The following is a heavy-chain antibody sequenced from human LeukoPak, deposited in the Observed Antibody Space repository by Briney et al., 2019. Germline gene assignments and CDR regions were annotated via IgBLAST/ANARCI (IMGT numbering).Heavy chain of an antibody. Sequence: HPGGSLRLSCAASGFTFSNYSMNWVRQAPGKGLEWVSYISSSSSTIYYADSVKGRFTISRDNAKNSLYLQMNSLRAEDTAVYYCARAGEVLRFLEWPPGLYYYYYMDVWGKGTTVTVSS. CDR3: ARAGEVLRFLEWPPGLYYYYYMDV. CDR2: ISSSSSTI. CDR1: GFTFSNYS. D-gene: IGHD3-3*01. J-gene: IGHJ6*03. V-gene: IGHV3-48*04.